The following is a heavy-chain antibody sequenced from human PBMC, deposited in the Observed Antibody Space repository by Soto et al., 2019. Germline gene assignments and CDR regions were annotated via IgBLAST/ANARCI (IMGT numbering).Heavy chain of an antibody. D-gene: IGHD4-4*01. Sequence: PVGSLRLSCAASGFTFRDYYMSWIRQAPGKGLELVSYSSSSGSTIYYVDSVKGRFIVSRDNAKNSLYLQMNSLRAEDTAVYYCARTVTTYYYYAMDVWGQGTTVTVSS. J-gene: IGHJ6*02. V-gene: IGHV3-11*01. CDR2: SSSSGSTI. CDR1: GFTFRDYY. CDR3: ARTVTTYYYYAMDV.